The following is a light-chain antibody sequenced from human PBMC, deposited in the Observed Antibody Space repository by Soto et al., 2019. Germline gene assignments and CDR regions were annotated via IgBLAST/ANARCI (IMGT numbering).Light chain of an antibody. CDR1: QGISSW. J-gene: IGKJ4*01. Sequence: DIQMTQSPSTLSASVGDRVTITCRASQGISSWLAWYQQKPGKAPKLLIYKASNLESGVPSRFSGSGSGTEFTLTISSLQPDDFATYYCQQYNSYSLTFGGGTKVDIK. CDR2: KAS. CDR3: QQYNSYSLT. V-gene: IGKV1-5*03.